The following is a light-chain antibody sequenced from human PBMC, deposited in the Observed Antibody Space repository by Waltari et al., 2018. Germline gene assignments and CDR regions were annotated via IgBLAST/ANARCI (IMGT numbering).Light chain of an antibody. J-gene: IGKJ1*01. Sequence: SCRSSQSVSYNLAGYQQKPGQAPRLLIYAASTRATGIPARFSGSGSGSAFSLIISSLQSEDFAVYYCQQYNDRPRTFGQGTKVEIK. CDR3: QQYNDRPRT. CDR2: AAS. V-gene: IGKV3-15*01. CDR1: QSVSYN.